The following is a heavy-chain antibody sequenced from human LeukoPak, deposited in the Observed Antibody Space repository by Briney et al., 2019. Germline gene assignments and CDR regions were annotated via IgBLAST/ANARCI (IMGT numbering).Heavy chain of an antibody. CDR1: GLTFSSYS. D-gene: IGHD3-22*01. Sequence: GGSLRLSCAASGLTFSSYSMNWVRQAPGKGLEWVSSISSSSSYIYYADSVKGRFTISRDNAKNSLYLQMNSLRAEDTAVYYCAREINYYDSSGYVYWGQGTLVTVSS. CDR2: ISSSSSYI. J-gene: IGHJ4*02. CDR3: AREINYYDSSGYVY. V-gene: IGHV3-21*01.